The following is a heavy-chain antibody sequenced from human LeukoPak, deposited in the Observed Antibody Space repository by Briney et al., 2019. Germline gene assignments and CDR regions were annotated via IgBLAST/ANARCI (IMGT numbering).Heavy chain of an antibody. V-gene: IGHV1-2*02. CDR2: INPNSGGT. Sequence: ASVKVSCKASGYTFTGYYMHWVRQAPGQGLEWMGWINPNSGGTNYAQKFQGRVTMTRDTSISTAYMELSRLRSDYTAVYYCAGIAAAGTLYPFDYWGQGTLVTVSS. J-gene: IGHJ4*02. CDR3: AGIAAAGTLYPFDY. CDR1: GYTFTGYY. D-gene: IGHD6-13*01.